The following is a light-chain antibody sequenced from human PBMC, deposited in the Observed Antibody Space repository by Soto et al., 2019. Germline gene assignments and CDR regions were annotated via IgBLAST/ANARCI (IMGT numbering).Light chain of an antibody. CDR2: GTS. CDR1: QSVNIN. Sequence: EIVMTQSPATLSVSPGERATLSCRASQSVNINLAWYQQKPGQAPRLLIYGTSTRATGVPARFSGSGSGTEFTLTISNLQSDDFSTYYCQQYHSYWTFGQGTKVDIK. CDR3: QQYHSYWT. V-gene: IGKV3-15*01. J-gene: IGKJ1*01.